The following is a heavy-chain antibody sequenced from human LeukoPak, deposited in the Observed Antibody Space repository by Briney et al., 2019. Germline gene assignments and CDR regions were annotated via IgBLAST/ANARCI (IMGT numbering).Heavy chain of an antibody. CDR3: ARHGVYYASGSPSFDY. J-gene: IGHJ4*02. CDR2: ISYSGTT. CDR1: GGSISSYY. D-gene: IGHD3-10*01. Sequence: PSETLSLTCIVSGGSISSYYWSWLRQPPGKGLEWIGYISYSGTTHYNPSLDSRVTISVDTSKNQFSLKLRSVTAADTAAHYCARHGVYYASGSPSFDYWGQGTLVTVSS. V-gene: IGHV4-59*08.